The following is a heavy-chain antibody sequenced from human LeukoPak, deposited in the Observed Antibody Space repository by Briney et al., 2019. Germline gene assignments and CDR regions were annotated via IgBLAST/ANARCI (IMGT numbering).Heavy chain of an antibody. V-gene: IGHV1-2*02. CDR3: ARGGLGYCSGGSCYIFDY. Sequence: ASVKVSCKASGYTFTGYYMHWVRQAPGQGLEWMGWISPNSGGTNYAQKFQGRVTMTRDTSISTAYMELSRLRSDDTAVYYCARGGLGYCSGGSCYIFDYWGQGTLVTVSS. CDR1: GYTFTGYY. CDR2: ISPNSGGT. D-gene: IGHD2-15*01. J-gene: IGHJ4*02.